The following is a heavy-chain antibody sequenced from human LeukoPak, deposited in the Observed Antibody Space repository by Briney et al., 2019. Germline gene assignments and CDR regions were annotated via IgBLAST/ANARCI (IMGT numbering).Heavy chain of an antibody. CDR3: ARGLGSSSWVNWFDP. Sequence: SVKVSCKASGVSLSSSAISWVRQAPGQGLEWMGRIIPSLGIPKYSQKFQGRVTITRNTSISTAYMELSSLRSEDTAVYYCARGLGSSSWVNWFDPWGQGTLVTVSS. CDR2: IIPSLGIP. D-gene: IGHD6-13*01. CDR1: GVSLSSSA. J-gene: IGHJ5*02. V-gene: IGHV1-69*04.